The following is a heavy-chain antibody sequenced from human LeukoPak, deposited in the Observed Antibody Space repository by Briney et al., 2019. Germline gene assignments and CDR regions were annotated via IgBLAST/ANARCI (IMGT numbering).Heavy chain of an antibody. CDR3: ARHVSYCGGDCYPINNWFDP. D-gene: IGHD2-21*02. J-gene: IGHJ5*02. Sequence: GESLKISCKGSGYSFTSYWIGWVRQMPGKGLEWMEIIYPGDSDTRYSPSFQGQVTISADKSISTAYLQWSSLKASDTAMYYCARHVSYCGGDCYPINNWFDPWGQGTLVTVSS. CDR1: GYSFTSYW. V-gene: IGHV5-51*01. CDR2: IYPGDSDT.